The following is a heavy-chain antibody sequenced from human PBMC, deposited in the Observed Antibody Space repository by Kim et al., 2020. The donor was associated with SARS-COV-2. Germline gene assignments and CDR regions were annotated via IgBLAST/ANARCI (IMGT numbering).Heavy chain of an antibody. CDR2: GET. J-gene: IGHJ4*02. Sequence: GETNNAQKFPGRVTMTKDTSTNTAYMELSSLRSEDTAVYYCASYGSGFDYWGQGTLVTVSS. CDR3: ASYGSGFDY. D-gene: IGHD3-10*01. V-gene: IGHV1-24*01.